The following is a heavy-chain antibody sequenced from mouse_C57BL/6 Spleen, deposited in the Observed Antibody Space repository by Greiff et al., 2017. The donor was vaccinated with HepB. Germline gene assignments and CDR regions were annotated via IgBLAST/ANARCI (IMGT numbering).Heavy chain of an antibody. V-gene: IGHV5-9-1*02. CDR2: ISSGGDYI. CDR3: TRIYYDYDGLYAMDY. CDR1: GFTFSSYA. Sequence: EVQGVESGEGLVKPGGSLKLSCAASGFTFSSYAMSWVRQTPEKRLEWVAYISSGGDYIYYADTVKGRFTISRDNARNTLYLQMSSLKSEDTAMYYCTRIYYDYDGLYAMDYWGQGTSVTVSS. D-gene: IGHD2-4*01. J-gene: IGHJ4*01.